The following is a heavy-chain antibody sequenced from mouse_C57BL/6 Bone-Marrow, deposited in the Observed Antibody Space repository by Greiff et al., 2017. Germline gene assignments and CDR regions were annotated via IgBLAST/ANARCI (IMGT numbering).Heavy chain of an antibody. CDR1: GYTFTSYW. J-gene: IGHJ2*01. CDR3: ARGRESPDYFDY. Sequence: VQLQQPGAELVKPGASVKMSCKASGYTFTSYWITWVKQRPGQGLEWIGDIYPGSGSTNYNEKFKSKATLTVDTSSSTAYMQLSSLTSEDSAVYYCARGRESPDYFDYWGQGTTLTVSS. V-gene: IGHV1-55*01. CDR2: IYPGSGST.